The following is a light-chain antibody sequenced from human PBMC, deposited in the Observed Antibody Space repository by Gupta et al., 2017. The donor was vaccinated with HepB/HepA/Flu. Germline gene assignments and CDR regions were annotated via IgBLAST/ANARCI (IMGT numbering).Light chain of an antibody. CDR1: QSLLHSNGYNY. V-gene: IGKV2-28*01. J-gene: IGKJ2*04. CDR3: MQALQTPPCS. CDR2: LGS. Sequence: DIVMTQSPLSLPVTPGEPASISCRSSQSLLHSNGYNYLDWYMQKPGQSPQLLIYLGSNRASGVPDRFSGSGSGTDFTLKISRVEAEDVGVYYCMQALQTPPCSFGQWTKLEIK.